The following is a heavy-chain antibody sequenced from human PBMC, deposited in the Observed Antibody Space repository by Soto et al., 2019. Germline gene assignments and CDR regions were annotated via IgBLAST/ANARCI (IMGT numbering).Heavy chain of an antibody. V-gene: IGHV4-4*07. CDR3: ATIVGANDY. CDR1: GGSIYTYS. CDR2: IYSSGSA. D-gene: IGHD1-26*01. Sequence: SETLSLTCTVSGGSIYTYSWTCLRQPAGKGLEWIGHIYSSGSANYNPSLKSRVSMSVDTSKNQFSLKLNSVTAADTAVYYCATIVGANDYGGRGAMVTVPS. J-gene: IGHJ4*02.